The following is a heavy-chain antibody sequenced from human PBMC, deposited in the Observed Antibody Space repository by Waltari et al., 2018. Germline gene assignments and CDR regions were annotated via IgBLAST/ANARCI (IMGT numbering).Heavy chain of an antibody. CDR1: GFTFSSYA. J-gene: IGHJ3*02. Sequence: EVQLLESGGGLVQPGGSLRLSCAASGFTFSSYAMSWVRQAPGKGLEWVSAISGSGGSTYNADSVKGRFTISRDNSKNTLYLQMNSLRAEDTAVYYCAKDHIVVVTAIIGAFDIWGQGTMVTVSS. D-gene: IGHD2-21*02. CDR3: AKDHIVVVTAIIGAFDI. V-gene: IGHV3-23*01. CDR2: ISGSGGST.